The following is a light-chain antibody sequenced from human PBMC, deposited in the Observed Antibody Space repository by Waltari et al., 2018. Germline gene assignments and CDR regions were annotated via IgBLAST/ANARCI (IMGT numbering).Light chain of an antibody. CDR2: GNN. J-gene: IGLJ3*02. CDR1: NSNIGAGYD. CDR3: QSYDISLSAWV. V-gene: IGLV1-40*01. Sequence: QSVLTQPPSVSGAPGQRVTISCTGSNSNIGAGYDGHWYQQFPGTAPKLLIFGNNNRPSGVPDRFSVSKSGTSASLASTGLQAEDEADYYCQSYDISLSAWVFGGGTKLAV.